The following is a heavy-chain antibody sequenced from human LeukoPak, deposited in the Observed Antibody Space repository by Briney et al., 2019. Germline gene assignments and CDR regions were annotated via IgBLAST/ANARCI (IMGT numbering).Heavy chain of an antibody. J-gene: IGHJ4*02. CDR3: ARTKVVGYSSGWYSEGPIDY. Sequence: PGGSLRLSCAASGFTFSSYSMNWVRQAPGKGLEWVSSISSSSSYIYYADSVKGRFTISRDNAKNSLYLQMNSLRAEDTAVYYCARTKVVGYSSGWYSEGPIDYWGQGTLVTVSS. CDR2: ISSSSSYI. V-gene: IGHV3-21*01. D-gene: IGHD6-19*01. CDR1: GFTFSSYS.